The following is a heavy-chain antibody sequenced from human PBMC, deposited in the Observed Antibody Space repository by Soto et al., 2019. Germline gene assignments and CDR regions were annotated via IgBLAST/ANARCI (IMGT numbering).Heavy chain of an antibody. V-gene: IGHV2-5*02. CDR1: GFSLSTNYVG. CDR2: IYWDGDK. Sequence: QITLKESGPTLVKPTQTLTLTCTASGFSLSTNYVGVGWIRQPQGKALEWLALIYWDGDKRCSPSLKSRLTITKDITLYQAVRTMSNMDPVDTGTYYCAHIRKVANRERRYAFDIWGPGTKVTVSS. CDR3: AHIRKVANRERRYAFDI. D-gene: IGHD6-25*01. J-gene: IGHJ3*02.